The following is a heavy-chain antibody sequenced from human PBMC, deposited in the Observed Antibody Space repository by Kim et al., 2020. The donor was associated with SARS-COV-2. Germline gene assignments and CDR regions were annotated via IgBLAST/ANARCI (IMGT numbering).Heavy chain of an antibody. CDR1: GGSISSGGYY. CDR3: ASASCSGGSCPNHDAFDI. V-gene: IGHV4-31*03. D-gene: IGHD2-15*01. J-gene: IGHJ3*02. CDR2: IYYSGST. Sequence: SETLSLTCTVSGGSISSGGYYWSWIRQHPGKGLEWIGYIYYSGSTYYNPSLKSRVTISVDTSKNQFSLKLSSVTAADTAVYYCASASCSGGSCPNHDAFDIWGQGTMVTVSS.